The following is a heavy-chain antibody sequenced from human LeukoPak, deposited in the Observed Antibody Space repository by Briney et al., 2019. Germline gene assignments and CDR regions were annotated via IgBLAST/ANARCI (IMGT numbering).Heavy chain of an antibody. CDR1: GYTFTGYY. V-gene: IGHV1-2*02. CDR3: SRGSSTSIAYYMDV. CDR2: INPNSGGT. Sequence: ASVKLSCKAFGYTFTGYYIHWVRQAPGQGLEWMGWINPNSGGTNYAQKFQGRVTMTRDTYISTAYMELSRLRSDGTAVYYCSRGSSTSIAYYMDVWGKGTTVTVS. D-gene: IGHD2-2*01. J-gene: IGHJ6*03.